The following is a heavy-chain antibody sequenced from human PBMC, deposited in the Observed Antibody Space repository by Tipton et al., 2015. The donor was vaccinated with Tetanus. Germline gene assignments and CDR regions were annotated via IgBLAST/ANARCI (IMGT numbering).Heavy chain of an antibody. CDR3: TREQARGARGLNCFDC. J-gene: IGHJ4*02. V-gene: IGHV4-31*03. Sequence: TLSLTCTVSGGSISSGGYYWSWIRQPPEKGLEWIGDIYYSGSTYYNPSLKSRVTISVDTSKNQFPLKMNAVTAAVTVVYYSTREQARGARGLNCFDCWGQGTLVTVSS. CDR1: GGSISSGGYY. CDR2: IYYSGST. D-gene: IGHD1-26*01.